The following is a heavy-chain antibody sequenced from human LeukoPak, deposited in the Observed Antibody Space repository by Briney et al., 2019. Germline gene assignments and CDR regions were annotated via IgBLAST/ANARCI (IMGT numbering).Heavy chain of an antibody. Sequence: SETLSLTCAVYGGSFSGYYWSWIRQPPGKGLEWIGEINHSGSTNYNPSLKSRVTISVDTSKNQFSLKLSSVTAADTAVYYYARAKTGYYIRRNYFDYWGQGTLVTVSS. CDR3: ARAKTGYYIRRNYFDY. V-gene: IGHV4-34*01. CDR1: GGSFSGYY. CDR2: INHSGST. J-gene: IGHJ4*02. D-gene: IGHD3-9*01.